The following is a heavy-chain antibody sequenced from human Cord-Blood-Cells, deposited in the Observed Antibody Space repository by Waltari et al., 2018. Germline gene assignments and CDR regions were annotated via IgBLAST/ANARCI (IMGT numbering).Heavy chain of an antibody. Sequence: EVQLVESGGGLVQPGRSLRLSCARSGLPFDVYAMHWVRQAPGKGLEWVSGISWNSGSIGYADSVKGRFTISRDNAKNSLYLQMNSLRAEDTALYYCAKEDGAFDIWGQGTMVTVSS. J-gene: IGHJ3*02. CDR1: GLPFDVYA. CDR2: ISWNSGSI. V-gene: IGHV3-9*01. CDR3: AKEDGAFDI.